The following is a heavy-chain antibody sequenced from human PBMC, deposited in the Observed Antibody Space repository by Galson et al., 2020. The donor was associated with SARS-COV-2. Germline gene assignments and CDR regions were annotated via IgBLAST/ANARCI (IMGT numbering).Heavy chain of an antibody. V-gene: IGHV1-18*01. J-gene: IGHJ6*02. CDR2: ISVYNGDT. CDR1: GYTFSSYD. D-gene: IGHD1-20*01. CDR3: ARFSEYNPAYGLDG. Sequence: GESLKISCKASGYTFSSYDFTWVRQAPGQGLEWMGWISVYNGDTSYAQKFQGRVTMTTDTSSTTAYMDLRSLRSDDTAVYYCARFSEYNPAYGLDGWGQGTTVTVSS.